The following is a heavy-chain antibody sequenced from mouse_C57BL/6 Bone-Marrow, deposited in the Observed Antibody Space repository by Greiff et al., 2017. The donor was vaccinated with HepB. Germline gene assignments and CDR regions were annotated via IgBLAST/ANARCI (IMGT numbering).Heavy chain of an antibody. CDR3: ARSGYYSNLRYFDY. D-gene: IGHD2-5*01. V-gene: IGHV1-9*01. Sequence: VQGVESGAELMKPGASVKLSCKATGYTFTGYWIEWVKQRPGHGLEWIGEILPGSGSTNYNERFKGKATFTADTSSNTAYMQLSSLTTEDSAIYYWARSGYYSNLRYFDYWGQGTTLTVSS. CDR2: ILPGSGST. CDR1: GYTFTGYW. J-gene: IGHJ2*01.